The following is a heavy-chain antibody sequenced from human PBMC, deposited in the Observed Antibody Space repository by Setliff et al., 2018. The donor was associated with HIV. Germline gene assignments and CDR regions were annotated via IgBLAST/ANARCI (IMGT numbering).Heavy chain of an antibody. CDR2: IYTSGST. D-gene: IGHD1-26*01. V-gene: IGHV4-61*02. Sequence: PSETLSLTCTVSGDSISSGSYYWSWIRQPAGKGLEWIGRIYTSGSTYYNPSLKSRGPISADTSKNQFSLKLSSVTAADTAVYYCAKTSVGATGLYAFDIWGQGTMVTVSS. CDR1: GDSISSGSYY. CDR3: AKTSVGATGLYAFDI. J-gene: IGHJ3*02.